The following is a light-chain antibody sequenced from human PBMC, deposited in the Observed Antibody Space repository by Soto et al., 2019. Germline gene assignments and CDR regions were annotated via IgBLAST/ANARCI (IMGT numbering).Light chain of an antibody. CDR1: SGHSTYA. CDR3: QTWGTAIHDVV. V-gene: IGLV4-69*01. J-gene: IGLJ2*01. Sequence: QPVLTQSPSASASLRASVKLTCTLSSGHSTYAIAWHQQQPEKGPRYLMKLNSDGSHSKGDGIPDRFSGSSSGAERHLTISSLQSEDEADYYCQTWGTAIHDVVFGGGTKLTVL. CDR2: LNSDGSH.